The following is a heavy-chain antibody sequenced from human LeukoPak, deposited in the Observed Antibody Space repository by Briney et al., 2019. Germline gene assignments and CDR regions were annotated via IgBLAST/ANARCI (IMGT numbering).Heavy chain of an antibody. CDR3: ARDVIDCSSTSCYLDWFDP. V-gene: IGHV3-11*04. J-gene: IGHJ5*02. CDR2: ISSSGSTI. CDR1: GFTFSDYY. D-gene: IGHD2-2*01. Sequence: PGGSLRLSCAASGFTFSDYYMSWIRQAPGKGLEWVSYISSSGSTIYYADSVKGRFTISRDNAKNSLYPQMNSLRAEDTAVYYCARDVIDCSSTSCYLDWFDPWGQGTLVTVSS.